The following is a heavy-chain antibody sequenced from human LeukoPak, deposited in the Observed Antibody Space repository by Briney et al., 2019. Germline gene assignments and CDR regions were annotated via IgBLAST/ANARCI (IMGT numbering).Heavy chain of an antibody. J-gene: IGHJ4*02. CDR2: IYYSGST. CDR1: GGSISSYY. D-gene: IGHD3-3*01. CDR3: AREGRDFWGGSRDYFDY. V-gene: IGHV4-59*01. Sequence: SETLSLTCTVSGGSISSYYWSWIRQPPGKGLEWIGYIYYSGSTNYNPSLKSRVTISVDMSKNQFFLKLSSVTAADTAVYYCAREGRDFWGGSRDYFDYWGQGTLVTVSS.